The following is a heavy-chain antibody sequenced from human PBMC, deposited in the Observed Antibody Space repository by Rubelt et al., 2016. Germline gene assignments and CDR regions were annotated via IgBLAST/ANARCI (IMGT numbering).Heavy chain of an antibody. CDR3: AKDPDGAVAGQAPFDY. Sequence: EVHLLESGGGLVQPGGSLRLSCAASGFTFNSYAMNWVRQAPGKGLEWVSAISGSGGSTYYADSVKGRFTISRDNSKNTLYLQMNSLRAEDTAVYYCAKDPDGAVAGQAPFDYWGQGTLVTVSS. D-gene: IGHD6-19*01. J-gene: IGHJ4*02. CDR1: GFTFNSYA. CDR2: ISGSGGST. V-gene: IGHV3-23*01.